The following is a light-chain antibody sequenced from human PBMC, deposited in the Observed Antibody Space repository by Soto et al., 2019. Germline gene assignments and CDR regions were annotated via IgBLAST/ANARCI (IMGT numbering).Light chain of an antibody. V-gene: IGKV1-39*01. CDR3: QQSYMDPIT. CDR2: DAS. J-gene: IGKJ5*01. CDR1: QSISTY. Sequence: DIQMTQSPSSLSASVGNRVTITCRASQSISTYLNWYQKKPGKAPNLLIYDASRLQSGVPSRFSGSGGGTDFTLSISSVQPEDVATYFCQQSYMDPITFGQGTQLEI.